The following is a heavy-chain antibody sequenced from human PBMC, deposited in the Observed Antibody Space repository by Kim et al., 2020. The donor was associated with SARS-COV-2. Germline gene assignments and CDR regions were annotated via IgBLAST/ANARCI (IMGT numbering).Heavy chain of an antibody. CDR1: GGTFSSYA. J-gene: IGHJ3*02. V-gene: IGHV1-69*13. CDR2: IIPIFGTA. D-gene: IGHD3-22*01. Sequence: SVKVSCKASGGTFSSYAISWVRQAPGQGLEWMGGIIPIFGTANYAQKFQGRVTITADESTSTAYMELSSLRSEDTAVYYCARVRDYYDSSGYWDAFDIWGQGTMVTVSS. CDR3: ARVRDYYDSSGYWDAFDI.